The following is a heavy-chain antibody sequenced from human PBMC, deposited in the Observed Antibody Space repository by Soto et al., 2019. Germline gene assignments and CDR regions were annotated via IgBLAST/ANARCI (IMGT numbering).Heavy chain of an antibody. J-gene: IGHJ5*02. Sequence: SETLSLTCTVSGDSITRSNFYWGWIRQPPGKGLEWLGSIFYSGSTFYNPALKSRVTFSVDTSKDHFSLKLSSVTAADTAVYYCARHKTTMLTVVSAFDPWGQGTRVTVSS. V-gene: IGHV4-39*02. CDR1: GDSITRSNFY. D-gene: IGHD3-22*01. CDR2: IFYSGST. CDR3: ARHKTTMLTVVSAFDP.